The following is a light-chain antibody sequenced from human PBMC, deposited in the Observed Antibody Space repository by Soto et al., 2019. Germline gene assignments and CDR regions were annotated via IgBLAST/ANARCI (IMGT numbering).Light chain of an antibody. Sequence: QSALTQPPSVSGAPGQRVTISCTGSSSNIGAGYDVHWYQQLPGTAPKLLIYGNSNRPSGVPDRFSGSKSGTSASLTVTGLQADDEADYFCASDAGSDNYVFGTGTKVTVL. CDR3: ASDAGSDNYV. J-gene: IGLJ1*01. V-gene: IGLV1-40*01. CDR2: GNS. CDR1: SSNIGAGYD.